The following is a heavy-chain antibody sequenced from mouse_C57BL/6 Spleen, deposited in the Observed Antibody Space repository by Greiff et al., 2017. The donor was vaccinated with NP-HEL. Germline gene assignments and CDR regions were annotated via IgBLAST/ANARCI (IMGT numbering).Heavy chain of an antibody. D-gene: IGHD3-2*02. Sequence: QVQLQQPGAELVMPGASVKLSCKASGYTFTSYWMHWVKQRPGQGLEWIGEIDPSDSYTNYNQKFKGKSTLTVDKSSSTAYMQLSSLTSEDSAVYYCARGGSGPYYAMDYWGQGTSVTVSS. CDR2: IDPSDSYT. J-gene: IGHJ4*01. CDR3: ARGGSGPYYAMDY. V-gene: IGHV1-69*01. CDR1: GYTFTSYW.